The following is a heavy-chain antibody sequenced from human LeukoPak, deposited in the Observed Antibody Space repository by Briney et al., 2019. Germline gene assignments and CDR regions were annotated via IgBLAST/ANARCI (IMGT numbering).Heavy chain of an antibody. J-gene: IGHJ3*02. V-gene: IGHV3-48*03. Sequence: PGGSLRLSRAASGFTFSSYEMNWVRQAPGKGLEWVSYISSSGSTIYYADSVKGRFTISRDNAKNSLYLQMNSLRAEDTAVYYCARDSYQEEEWVVVGPLWRVAFDIWGQGTMVTVSS. CDR1: GFTFSSYE. CDR3: ARDSYQEEEWVVVGPLWRVAFDI. D-gene: IGHD6-19*01. CDR2: ISSSGSTI.